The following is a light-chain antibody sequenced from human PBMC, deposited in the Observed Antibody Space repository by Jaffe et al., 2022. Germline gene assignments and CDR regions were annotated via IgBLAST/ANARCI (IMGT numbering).Light chain of an antibody. V-gene: IGKV1-5*03. CDR2: KAS. Sequence: DIQMTQSPSTLSASVGDRVTITCRASQSISIWLAWYQQKPGKAPKLLIYKASNLESGVPSRFSGSGSGTEFTLTIDSLQPDDFATYYCQQYQSYVTFGAGTKVEI. J-gene: IGKJ4*01. CDR3: QQYQSYVT. CDR1: QSISIW.